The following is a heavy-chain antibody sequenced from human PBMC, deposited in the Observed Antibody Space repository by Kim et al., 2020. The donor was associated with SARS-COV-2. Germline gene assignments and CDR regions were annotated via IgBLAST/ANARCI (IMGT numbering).Heavy chain of an antibody. J-gene: IGHJ4*02. Sequence: SETLSLTCAVSGGSNSSSNWWSWVRQPPGKGLEWIGEIYHSGSTNYNPSLKSRVTISVDKSKNQFSLKLSSVTAADTAVYYCAREGIVAVAGGFDYWGQGTLVTVSS. CDR3: AREGIVAVAGGFDY. CDR2: IYHSGST. V-gene: IGHV4-4*02. D-gene: IGHD6-19*01. CDR1: GGSNSSSNW.